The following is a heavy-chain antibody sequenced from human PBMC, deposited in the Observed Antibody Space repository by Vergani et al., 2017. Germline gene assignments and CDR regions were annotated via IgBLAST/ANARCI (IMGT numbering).Heavy chain of an antibody. Sequence: QVQLVESGGGVVQPGRSLRLSCAASGFTFSTYGMHWVRQAPGKGLEWVAVISYDGSNIYYADSVRGRFTISRDSFKNTLYLQMNSLRAGDTAVYYCARGHITMVRGVIITSGGMDVWGQGTTVTVSS. CDR3: ARGHITMVRGVIITSGGMDV. CDR2: ISYDGSNI. V-gene: IGHV3-30*03. D-gene: IGHD3-10*01. CDR1: GFTFSTYG. J-gene: IGHJ6*02.